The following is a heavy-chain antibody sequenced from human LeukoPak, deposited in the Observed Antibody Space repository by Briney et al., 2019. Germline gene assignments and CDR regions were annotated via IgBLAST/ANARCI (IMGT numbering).Heavy chain of an antibody. D-gene: IGHD6-13*01. J-gene: IGHJ4*02. Sequence: GGSLRLSCAAPRRTFSNYEMLWVRQAPGKGPEWLSYISSSGNTIYYADSVKGRFTISRDNSKNSLYLQMNSLRAEDTAVYYCVSCPPSSWYYFDCWGWGALVTVSS. CDR1: RRTFSNYE. CDR3: VSCPPSSWYYFDC. V-gene: IGHV3-48*03. CDR2: ISSSGNTI.